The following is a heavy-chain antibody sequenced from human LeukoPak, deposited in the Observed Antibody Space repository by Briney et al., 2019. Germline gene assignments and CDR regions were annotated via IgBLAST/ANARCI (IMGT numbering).Heavy chain of an antibody. D-gene: IGHD7-27*01. Sequence: SETLSLTCTVSGDSVSSSRYYWGWLRQPPGKGLEWIGSVSYSGTNYNNPSLKSRVTISVDTSKNQFSVKLTSVTAADTAMYYCASLGTLRSWGQGILVTVSS. CDR1: GDSVSSSRYY. V-gene: IGHV4-39*01. J-gene: IGHJ5*02. CDR3: ASLGTLRS. CDR2: VSYSGTN.